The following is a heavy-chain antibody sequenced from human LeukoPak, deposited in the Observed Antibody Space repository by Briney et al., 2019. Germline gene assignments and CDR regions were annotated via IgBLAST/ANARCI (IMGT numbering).Heavy chain of an antibody. J-gene: IGHJ2*01. CDR2: ITVSSSWT. CDR1: GFTFGTYG. V-gene: IGHV3-23*01. D-gene: IGHD7-27*01. Sequence: AGSLRLSCEASGFTFGTYGMTWVRQAPGKGLEWVSGITVSSSWTYYADSVKGRFTISRGNSKNTLQLQMHSLRAEDTAIYYCARELVSLGTGYFDLWGRGTLVTVSS. CDR3: ARELVSLGTGYFDL.